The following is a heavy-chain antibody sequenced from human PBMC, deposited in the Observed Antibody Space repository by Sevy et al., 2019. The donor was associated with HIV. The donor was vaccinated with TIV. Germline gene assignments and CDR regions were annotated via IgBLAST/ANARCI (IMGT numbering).Heavy chain of an antibody. CDR1: GGSVSSGSYY. CDR2: IYYSWST. J-gene: IGHJ4*02. V-gene: IGHV4-61*01. D-gene: IGHD6-13*01. CDR3: ARATSSSFASPFDY. Sequence: SETLSLTCTVSGGSVSSGSYYWSWIRQPPGKGLEWIGYIYYSWSTNYNPSLKSRVTISVDTSKNQFSLKLSSVTAADTAVYYCARATSSSFASPFDYWGQGTLVTVSS.